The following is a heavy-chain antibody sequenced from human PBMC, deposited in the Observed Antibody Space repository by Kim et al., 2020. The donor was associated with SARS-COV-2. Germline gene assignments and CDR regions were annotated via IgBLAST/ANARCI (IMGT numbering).Heavy chain of an antibody. Sequence: GGSLRLSCAASGFTFSSYSMTWVRQAPGKGLEWVATIFGSGSNTYSGDSAKGRFTISKDDSKNTLYLDMNTLRAEDTAVYYCARNLHRSAWTFFWYFDLWGRGTLVTISS. J-gene: IGHJ2*01. D-gene: IGHD1-1*01. CDR1: GFTFSSYS. CDR3: ARNLHRSAWTFFWYFDL. CDR2: IFGSGSNT. V-gene: IGHV3-23*05.